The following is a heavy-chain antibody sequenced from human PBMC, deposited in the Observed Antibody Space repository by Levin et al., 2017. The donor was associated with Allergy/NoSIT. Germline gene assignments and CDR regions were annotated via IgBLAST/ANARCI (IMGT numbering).Heavy chain of an antibody. CDR1: GFTFSSYS. Sequence: GGSLRLSCAASGFTFSSYSMNWVRQAPGKGLEWVSSITSSSSYIYYADSVKGRFTISRDNAKNSLYLQMNSLRAEDTAVYYCSRGNDYGDYVIDYWGQGTLVTVSS. J-gene: IGHJ4*02. CDR2: ITSSSSYI. D-gene: IGHD4-17*01. V-gene: IGHV3-21*01. CDR3: SRGNDYGDYVIDY.